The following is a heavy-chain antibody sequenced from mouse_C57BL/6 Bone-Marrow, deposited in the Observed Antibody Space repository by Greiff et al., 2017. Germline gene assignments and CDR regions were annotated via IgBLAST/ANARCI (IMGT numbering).Heavy chain of an antibody. Sequence: VQLQQSVAELVRPGASVKLSCTASGFNIKNTYMHWVKQRPEQGLEWIGRIDPANGNTKYAPKFQGKATITADTSSNTAYLQLSSLTSEDTAIYYCASSLLRLWFDWYFDVWGTGTTVTVSS. CDR1: GFNIKNTY. CDR2: IDPANGNT. D-gene: IGHD2-2*01. CDR3: ASSLLRLWFDWYFDV. J-gene: IGHJ1*03. V-gene: IGHV14-3*01.